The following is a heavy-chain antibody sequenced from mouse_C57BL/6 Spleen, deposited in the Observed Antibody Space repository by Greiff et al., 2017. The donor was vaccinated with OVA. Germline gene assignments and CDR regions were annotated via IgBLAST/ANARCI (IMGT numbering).Heavy chain of an antibody. CDR3: ATGLGQAWFAY. J-gene: IGHJ3*01. V-gene: IGHV1-18*01. Sequence: VQLQQSGPELVKPGASVKIPCKASGYTFTDYNMDWVKQSHGKSLEWIGDINPNNGGTIYNQKFKGKATLTVDKSSSTAYMELRSLTSEDTAVYYCATGLGQAWFAYWGQGTLVTVSA. D-gene: IGHD4-1*01. CDR1: GYTFTDYN. CDR2: INPNNGGT.